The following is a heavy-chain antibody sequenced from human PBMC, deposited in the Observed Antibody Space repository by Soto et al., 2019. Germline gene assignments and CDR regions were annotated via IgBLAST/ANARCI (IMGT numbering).Heavy chain of an antibody. V-gene: IGHV3-13*01. CDR2: SGTACDT. CDR3: AKSQEIGTHFFDS. J-gene: IGHJ4*02. CDR1: GFTFSGFD. D-gene: IGHD6-13*01. Sequence: GGSLRLSCEASGFTFSGFDMHWGRQPTGKGLDWVSSSGTACDTYYAVSLKVSFTISRDNAKNSLSLQMNRLRAGDMAVYFCAKSQEIGTHFFDSWGQGTQVTVSS.